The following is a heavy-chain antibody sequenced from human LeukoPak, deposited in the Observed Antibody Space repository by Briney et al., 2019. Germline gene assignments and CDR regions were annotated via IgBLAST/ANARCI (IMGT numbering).Heavy chain of an antibody. Sequence: GASVKVSCKASGYTFRSYGISWVRQATGQGLEWMGWMNPNSGNTGYAQKFQGRVTITRNTSISTAYMELSSLRSEDTAVYYCARGRGDDGSVDYWGQGTLVTVSS. CDR1: GYTFRSYG. CDR2: MNPNSGNT. V-gene: IGHV1-8*01. D-gene: IGHD2-21*02. J-gene: IGHJ4*02. CDR3: ARGRGDDGSVDY.